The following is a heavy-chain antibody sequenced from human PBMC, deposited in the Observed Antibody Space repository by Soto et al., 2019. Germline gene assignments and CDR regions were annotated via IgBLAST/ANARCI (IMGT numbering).Heavy chain of an antibody. CDR1: GFTFSDYY. V-gene: IGHV3-11*01. J-gene: IGHJ4*02. Sequence: PGGSLRLSCAASGFTFSDYYMSWVRQAPGKGLEWVSYISSSGSTIYYADSVKGRFTISRDNAKNSLYLQMNSLRAEDTAVYYCARDREMATTFDYWGQGTLVTVSS. CDR2: ISSSGSTI. CDR3: ARDREMATTFDY. D-gene: IGHD5-12*01.